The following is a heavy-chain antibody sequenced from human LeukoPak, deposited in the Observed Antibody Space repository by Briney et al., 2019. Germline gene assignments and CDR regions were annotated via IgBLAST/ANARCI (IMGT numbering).Heavy chain of an antibody. D-gene: IGHD3-22*01. CDR3: ARKGRYYYDSSGYYFHNYFDY. CDR2: INHSGST. Sequence: SETLSLTCAVYGGSFSGYYWSWIRQPPGKGLEWIGEINHSGSTNYNPSLKSRVTISVDTSKNQFSLKLSSVTAADTAVYYCARKGRYYYDSSGYYFHNYFDYWGQGTLVTVSS. V-gene: IGHV4-34*01. J-gene: IGHJ4*02. CDR1: GGSFSGYY.